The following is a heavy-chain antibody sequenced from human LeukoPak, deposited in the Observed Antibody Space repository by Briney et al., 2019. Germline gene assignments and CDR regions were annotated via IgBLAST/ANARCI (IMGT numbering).Heavy chain of an antibody. V-gene: IGHV4-38-2*02. CDR2: IYHSGST. D-gene: IGHD4-17*01. CDR3: ASADDYGDYLPDY. Sequence: PSETLSLTCTVSGGSISSGYYWGWIRQPPGKGLEWIGSIYHSGSTNYNPSLKSRVTISVDTSKNQFSLKLSSVTAADTAVYYCASADDYGDYLPDYWGQGTLVTVSS. J-gene: IGHJ4*02. CDR1: GGSISSGYY.